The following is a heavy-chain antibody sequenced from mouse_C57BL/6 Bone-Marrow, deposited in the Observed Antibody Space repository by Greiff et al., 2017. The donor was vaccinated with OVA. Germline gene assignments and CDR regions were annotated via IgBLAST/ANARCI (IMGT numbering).Heavy chain of an antibody. CDR2: ISDGGSYT. CDR3: ARGGLLLRYFDV. Sequence: EVMLVESGGGLVKPGGSLKLSCAASGFTFSSYAMSWVRQTPEKRLEWVATISDGGSYTYYPDNVKGRFTISRDNAKNNLYLQMSHLKSEDTAMYYCARGGLLLRYFDVWGTGTTVTVSS. CDR1: GFTFSSYA. V-gene: IGHV5-4*03. J-gene: IGHJ1*03. D-gene: IGHD1-1*01.